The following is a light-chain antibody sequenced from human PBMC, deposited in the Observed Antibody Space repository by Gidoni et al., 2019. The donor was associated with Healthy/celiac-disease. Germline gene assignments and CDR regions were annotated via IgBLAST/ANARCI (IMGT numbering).Light chain of an antibody. CDR2: QDS. CDR3: QAWDSSTLVV. V-gene: IGLV3-1*01. CDR1: KLGDKY. J-gene: IGLJ2*01. Sequence: SYQLTQPPSVFVSPGQTASITCSGDKLGDKYACWYQQTPGQSPVLVIYQDSKRPSGIPERFSGSNSGNTATLTIGGTQAMDEADYYCQAWDSSTLVVFGGGTKLTVL.